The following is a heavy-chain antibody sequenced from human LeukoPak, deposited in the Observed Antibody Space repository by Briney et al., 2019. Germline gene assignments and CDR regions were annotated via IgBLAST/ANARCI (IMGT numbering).Heavy chain of an antibody. CDR3: AKDIRVGSYFYYYGMDV. Sequence: PGGSLRLSCAASGFTFSSYAMSWVRQAPGKGLEWVSAISGSGGSTYYADSVKGRFTISRDNSKNTLYLQMNSLRAEDTAVYYCAKDIRVGSYFYYYGMDVWGQGTTVTVSS. CDR2: ISGSGGST. CDR1: GFTFSSYA. V-gene: IGHV3-23*01. D-gene: IGHD2-15*01. J-gene: IGHJ6*02.